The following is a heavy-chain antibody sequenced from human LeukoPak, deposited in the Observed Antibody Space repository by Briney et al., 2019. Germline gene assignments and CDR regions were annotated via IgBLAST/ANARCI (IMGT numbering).Heavy chain of an antibody. J-gene: IGHJ4*02. CDR1: GFTFSNYA. Sequence: PGGSLRLSCAASGFTFSNYAMHWVRQAPGKGLEWLAYIRYDGSSKHYADFVKGRFTISRDYSKNTLYLHMNSLRAEDTAVYYCARDQAGSGHYADYWGQGTLVTVSS. CDR3: ARDQAGSGHYADY. D-gene: IGHD3-10*01. CDR2: IRYDGSSK. V-gene: IGHV3-30*02.